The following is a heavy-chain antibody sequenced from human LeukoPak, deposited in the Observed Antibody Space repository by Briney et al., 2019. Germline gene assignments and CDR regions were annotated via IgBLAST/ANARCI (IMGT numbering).Heavy chain of an antibody. D-gene: IGHD2-2*01. V-gene: IGHV1-24*01. J-gene: IGHJ6*03. CDR2: FDPEDGET. Sequence: ASVNVSCKVSGYTLTELSMHWVRQAPGKGLEWMGGFDPEDGETIYAQKFQGRVTLTEDTSTDTAYMELSSLSSADTAMYYCALNAYCSSNSCWGNYYYYYMDFWGKGTTVTVSS. CDR3: ALNAYCSSNSCWGNYYYYYMDF. CDR1: GYTLTELS.